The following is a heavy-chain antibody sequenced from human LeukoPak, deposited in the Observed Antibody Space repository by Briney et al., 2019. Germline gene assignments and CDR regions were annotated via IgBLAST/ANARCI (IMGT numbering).Heavy chain of an antibody. J-gene: IGHJ3*02. Sequence: GESLRISCQGSGYSFTSYWISWVRQMPGKGLEWMGRIDPSDSYTNYSPSFQGHVTISADKSISTAYLQWSSLKASDTAMYYCASSLIGDYDILTGYYIGAFDIWGQGTMVTVSS. CDR2: IDPSDSYT. D-gene: IGHD3-9*01. CDR1: GYSFTSYW. V-gene: IGHV5-10-1*01. CDR3: ASSLIGDYDILTGYYIGAFDI.